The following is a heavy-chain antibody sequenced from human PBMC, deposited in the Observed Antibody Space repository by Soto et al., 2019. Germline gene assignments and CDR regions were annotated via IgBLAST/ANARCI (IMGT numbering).Heavy chain of an antibody. Sequence: SVKVSCKASGGTFSKYSISWVRQAPGQGLEWMGGIIAMFGTPNYARKFEGRVTITADESTSTTYMELSSLRSEDTAVYYCARPFDDALCGYCLAYWGQGTLVTVSS. CDR2: IIAMFGTP. D-gene: IGHD6-25*01. CDR1: GGTFSKYS. CDR3: ARPFDDALCGYCLAY. V-gene: IGHV1-69*13. J-gene: IGHJ4*02.